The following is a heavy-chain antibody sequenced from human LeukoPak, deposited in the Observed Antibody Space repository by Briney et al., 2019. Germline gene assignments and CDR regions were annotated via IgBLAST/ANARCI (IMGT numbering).Heavy chain of an antibody. CDR2: IYYTGTT. CDR3: ARFSSGCSTASCFLTN. J-gene: IGHJ4*02. D-gene: IGHD3-9*01. V-gene: IGHV4-59*11. Sequence: SETLSLTCTVGGGSLSGHYWSWLRQPPGKGLELVGHIYYTGTTFYNPSLNIRVTISLDTSRNQFSLRLTSVTAADTAVYYCARFSSGCSTASCFLTNWGQGTLVTVSS. CDR1: GGSLSGHY.